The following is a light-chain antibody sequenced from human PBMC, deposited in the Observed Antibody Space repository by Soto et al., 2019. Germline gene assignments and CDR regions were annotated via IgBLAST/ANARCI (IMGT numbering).Light chain of an antibody. Sequence: QSVLTLPASVSGSPGQSITISCTGTSSDVGGYNYVSWYQQHPGKAPKLMIYEVSNRPSGVSNRFSGSKSGNTASLTISGLQAEDEADYYCSAYTRRSNRVFGTRTKV. V-gene: IGLV2-14*01. CDR3: SAYTRRSNRV. J-gene: IGLJ1*01. CDR2: EVS. CDR1: SSDVGGYNY.